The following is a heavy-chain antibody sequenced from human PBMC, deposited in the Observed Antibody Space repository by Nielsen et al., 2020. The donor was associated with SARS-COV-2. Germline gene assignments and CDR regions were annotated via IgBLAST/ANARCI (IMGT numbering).Heavy chain of an antibody. V-gene: IGHV3-74*01. CDR2: MNSDGSST. D-gene: IGHD3-22*01. J-gene: IGHJ4*02. CDR3: ARDKRYYYDSSGYPPFDY. Sequence: WIRQPPGKGLVWVSRMNSDGSSTTYADSVKGRFTISRDNAKNSLYLQMNSLRAEDTAVYYCARDKRYYYDSSGYPPFDYWGQGTLVTVSS.